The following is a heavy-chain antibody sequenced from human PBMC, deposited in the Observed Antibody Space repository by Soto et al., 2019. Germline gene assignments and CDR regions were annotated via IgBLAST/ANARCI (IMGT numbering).Heavy chain of an antibody. D-gene: IGHD6-13*01. V-gene: IGHV4-39*01. CDR2: ISYSGST. CDR3: ARRAEVSSSYYYYYYGMDV. J-gene: IGHJ6*02. Sequence: SETLSLTCTVSGDSISSDSYYWGWIRQSPEKGLEWIASISYSGSTYYNPTLKSRLIISVDTSKSQFSLKLSSVTAAGTAVYYCARRAEVSSSYYYYYYGMDVWGQGTTVTVSS. CDR1: GDSISSDSYY.